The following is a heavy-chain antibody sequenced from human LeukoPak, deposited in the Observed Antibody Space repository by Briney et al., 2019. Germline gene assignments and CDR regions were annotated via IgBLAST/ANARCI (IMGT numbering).Heavy chain of an antibody. D-gene: IGHD7-27*01. Sequence: PGGSLRLSCAASGFTFSTYGMHRVRQAPGKGLEWVAVASYDGSNKYYADSVKGRFTISRDNPKNTLYLQMNSLRAEDTAVYYCAKDWGNWGYGYYFDHWGQGTLVTVSS. V-gene: IGHV3-30*18. CDR2: ASYDGSNK. CDR1: GFTFSTYG. CDR3: AKDWGNWGYGYYFDH. J-gene: IGHJ4*02.